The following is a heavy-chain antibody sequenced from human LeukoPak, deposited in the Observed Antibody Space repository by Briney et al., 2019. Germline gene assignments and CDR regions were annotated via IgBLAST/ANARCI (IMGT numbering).Heavy chain of an antibody. D-gene: IGHD3-3*01. CDR1: GYTFTGYY. J-gene: IGHJ4*02. CDR3: ARDVFLEWPTTGTFDY. Sequence: ASVKVSCKASGYTFTGYYMHWVRQAPGQGLEWMGWINPNSGGTNYAQKFQGRVTMTRDTSISTAYMELSRLRSDDTAVYYCARDVFLEWPTTGTFDYWGQGTLVTVSS. CDR2: INPNSGGT. V-gene: IGHV1-2*02.